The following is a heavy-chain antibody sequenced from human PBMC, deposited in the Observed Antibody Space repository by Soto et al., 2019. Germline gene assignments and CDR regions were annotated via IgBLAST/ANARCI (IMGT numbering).Heavy chain of an antibody. CDR2: IFYTGTT. J-gene: IGHJ4*02. D-gene: IGHD2-2*01. CDR1: GGSINYNSYH. V-gene: IGHV4-39*02. CDR3: ARLVVVAPVANV. Sequence: SETLSLTCSVSGGSINYNSYHWGWIRQPPGQGLEWIGSIFYTGTTFYNPSLESRVTMSVDTSKNSFSLHLTSVTAADTAVYFCARLVVVAPVANVWGQGTLVTVS.